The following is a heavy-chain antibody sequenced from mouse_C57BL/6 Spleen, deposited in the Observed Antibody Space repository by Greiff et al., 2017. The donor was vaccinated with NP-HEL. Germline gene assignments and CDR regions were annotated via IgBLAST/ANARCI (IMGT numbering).Heavy chain of an antibody. CDR1: GFTFSSYG. D-gene: IGHD2-4*01. J-gene: IGHJ1*03. V-gene: IGHV5-6*02. CDR3: ASPRDYDEDWYFYV. Sequence: DVRLVESGGDLVKPGGSLKLSCAASGFTFSSYGMSWVRQTPDKRLEWVATISSGGSYTYYPDSVKGRFTISRDNAKNTLYLQMSSLKSEDTAMYYCASPRDYDEDWYFYVWGTGTTVTVSS. CDR2: ISSGGSYT.